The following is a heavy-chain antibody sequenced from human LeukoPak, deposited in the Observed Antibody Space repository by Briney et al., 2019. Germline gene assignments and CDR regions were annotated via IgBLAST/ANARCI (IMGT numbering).Heavy chain of an antibody. CDR1: GFTFNRSW. CDR2: MDPSGSQK. D-gene: IGHD3-10*01. Sequence: GGSLRLSCAASGFTFNRSWLNWVRQAPGRGLEWVANMDPSGSQKRYVDSVKGRFTISKDNPGTSLYLEMNSLRAEDTAIYYCAIWASGNYWGQGTLVTVSS. CDR3: AIWASGNY. V-gene: IGHV3-7*01. J-gene: IGHJ4*02.